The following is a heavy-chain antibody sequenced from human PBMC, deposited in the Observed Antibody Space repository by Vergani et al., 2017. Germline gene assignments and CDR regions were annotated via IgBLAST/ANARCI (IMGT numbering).Heavy chain of an antibody. J-gene: IGHJ4*02. Sequence: QVQVVQSGAEVKKSGASVKVSCKTSGYTFSNYYMHWVRQAPGQGLAWMGIINPSGGHTNYVQKFQGRVTMTRDTSTSTVYMELSSLRSEDTALYYCARGDYGILTGYRYWGQGTLVTVSA. CDR2: INPSGGHT. D-gene: IGHD3-9*01. CDR1: GYTFSNYY. V-gene: IGHV1-46*03. CDR3: ARGDYGILTGYRY.